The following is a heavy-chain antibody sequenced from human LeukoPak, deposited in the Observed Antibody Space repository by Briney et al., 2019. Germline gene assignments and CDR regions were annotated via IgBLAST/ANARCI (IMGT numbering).Heavy chain of an antibody. V-gene: IGHV4-39*01. CDR2: IYYSGST. CDR1: GGSISSSSYY. CDR3: ASRLPGKSGYYYYGMDV. Sequence: SETLSLTCTVSGGSISSSSYYWGWIRQPPGKGLEWIGSIYYSGSTYYNPSLKSRVTISVDTSKNQFSLKLSSVTAADTAVYYCASRLPGKSGYYYYGMDVWGQGTTVTVSS. J-gene: IGHJ6*02. D-gene: IGHD3-10*01.